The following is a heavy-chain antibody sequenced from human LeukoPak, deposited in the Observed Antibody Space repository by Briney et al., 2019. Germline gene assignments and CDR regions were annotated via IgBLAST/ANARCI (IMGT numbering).Heavy chain of an antibody. V-gene: IGHV4-61*02. Sequence: KPSETLSLTCTVSGGSISSGSYYWSWIRQPAGKGLEWIGRIYTKGSTNYNPSLKSRISISVDTSNNRFSLSLSAVTAADTAIYYCARDTRTAQGFDYWGQGILVTVSS. J-gene: IGHJ4*02. D-gene: IGHD2-15*01. CDR2: IYTKGST. CDR3: ARDTRTAQGFDY. CDR1: GGSISSGSYY.